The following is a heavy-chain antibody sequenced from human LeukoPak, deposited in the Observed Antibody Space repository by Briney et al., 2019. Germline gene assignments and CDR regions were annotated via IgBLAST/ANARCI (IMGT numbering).Heavy chain of an antibody. CDR2: MNPNSGST. Sequence: ASVKVSCKASVYTFTSYDINWVRQATGQGREWMGWMNPNSGSTGYAQKFQGRVTITRNTSISTAYMELSGLRSEDTAVYYCARGRSTGYPYYFEYWGQGTLVTVSS. V-gene: IGHV1-8*03. CDR3: ARGRSTGYPYYFEY. D-gene: IGHD5-12*01. J-gene: IGHJ4*02. CDR1: VYTFTSYD.